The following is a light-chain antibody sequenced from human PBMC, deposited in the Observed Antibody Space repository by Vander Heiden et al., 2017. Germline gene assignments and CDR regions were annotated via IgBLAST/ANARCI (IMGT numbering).Light chain of an antibody. CDR2: WAS. CDR1: QSAFYSFNNKNS. CDR3: NQYHSTPHT. V-gene: IGKV4-1*01. J-gene: IGKJ5*01. Sequence: DIVLTQSPDSLAVSLGERATINCKSSQSAFYSFNNKNSLAWYQQKPGLPPQLLIYWASTRESGVPDRFSGSGSGTDFTLTISSLRDEDVAVYYCNQYHSTPHTFGQGTRLEIK.